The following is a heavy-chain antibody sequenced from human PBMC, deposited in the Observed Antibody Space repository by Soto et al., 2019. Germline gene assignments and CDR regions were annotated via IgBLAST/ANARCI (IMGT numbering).Heavy chain of an antibody. CDR2: IYYSGST. D-gene: IGHD5-18*01. J-gene: IGHJ4*02. V-gene: IGHV4-30-4*01. CDR1: GGSISSGDYY. CDR3: ASNSNGYTFYDY. Sequence: SETLPLTCTVSGGSISSGDYYWSWIRQPPGKGLEWIGYIYYSGSTYYNPSLKSRVTISVDTSKNQFSLKLSSVTAADTAVYYCASNSNGYTFYDYWGQGTLVTVSS.